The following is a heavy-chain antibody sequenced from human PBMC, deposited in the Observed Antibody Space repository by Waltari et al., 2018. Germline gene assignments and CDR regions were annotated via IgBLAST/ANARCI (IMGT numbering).Heavy chain of an antibody. D-gene: IGHD3-3*01. V-gene: IGHV3-49*04. J-gene: IGHJ6*03. CDR2: IRSKAYGGTT. CDR1: GFTFGDYA. Sequence: EVQLVESGGGLVQPGRSLRLSCTASGFTFGDYAMSWVRQAPGKGLEWVGFIRSKAYGGTTEYAASVKGRFTISRDDSKSIAYLQMNSLKTEDTAVYYCTRANGGITIFGVVNAGYMDVWGKGTTVTVSS. CDR3: TRANGGITIFGVVNAGYMDV.